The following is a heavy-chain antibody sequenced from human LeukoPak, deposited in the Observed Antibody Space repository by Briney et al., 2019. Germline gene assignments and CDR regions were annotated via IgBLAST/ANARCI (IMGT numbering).Heavy chain of an antibody. J-gene: IGHJ6*03. V-gene: IGHV1-69*05. Sequence: GASVKVSCKASGGTFSSYAISWVRQAPGQGLEWMGGIIPIFGTANYAQKFQGRVTITTDESTSTAYMELSSLRSEDTAVYYCAGNIWSGYYYYYMDVWGKRTTVTVSS. CDR2: IIPIFGTA. D-gene: IGHD3-3*01. CDR3: AGNIWSGYYYYYMDV. CDR1: GGTFSSYA.